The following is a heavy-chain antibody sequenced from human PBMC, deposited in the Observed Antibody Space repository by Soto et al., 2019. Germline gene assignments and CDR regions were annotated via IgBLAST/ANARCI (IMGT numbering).Heavy chain of an antibody. CDR2: ISTYNGDT. Sequence: GASVKVSCKASGYTFPRSGISWVRQAPGQGLEWMGWISTYNGDTNYAQTFQGRVTMTTDTSTNTAYLDLWTLISDDTAVYYCARSWVTGKGGIDVWGQGTTVTVSS. J-gene: IGHJ6*02. V-gene: IGHV1-18*01. CDR1: GYTFPRSG. D-gene: IGHD3-16*01. CDR3: ARSWVTGKGGIDV.